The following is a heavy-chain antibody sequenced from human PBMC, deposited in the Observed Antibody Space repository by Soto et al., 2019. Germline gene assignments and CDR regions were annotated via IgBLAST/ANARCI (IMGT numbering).Heavy chain of an antibody. CDR1: GGTFSSHA. D-gene: IGHD4-17*01. J-gene: IGHJ4*02. V-gene: IGHV1-69*01. CDR3: PSSVYGDYRADY. Sequence: QVQLVQSGAEVKKPGSSVKVSCKASGGTFSSHAISWVRQAPGQGLEWMGGIIPIFGTANYAQKFQGRVTITADESTSTAYMGLRSLRSEDTAVYYCPSSVYGDYRADYWGQGTLVTVSS. CDR2: IIPIFGTA.